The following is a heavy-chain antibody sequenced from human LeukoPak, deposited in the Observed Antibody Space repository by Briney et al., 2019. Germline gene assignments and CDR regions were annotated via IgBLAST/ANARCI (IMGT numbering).Heavy chain of an antibody. J-gene: IGHJ4*02. CDR1: GYTFTGYY. V-gene: IGHV1-2*02. CDR3: ARGDIVVVPAAIFN. D-gene: IGHD2-2*01. Sequence: ASVKVSCKASGYTFTGYYMHWVRQAPGQGLEWMGWINPNSGGTNYAQKFQGRVTMTRDTSISTAYMELSRLRSDDTAVYYCARGDIVVVPAAIFNWGQGTLVTVSS. CDR2: INPNSGGT.